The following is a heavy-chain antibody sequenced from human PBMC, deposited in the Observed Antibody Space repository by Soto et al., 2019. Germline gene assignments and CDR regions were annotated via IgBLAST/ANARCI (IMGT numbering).Heavy chain of an antibody. D-gene: IGHD2-15*01. J-gene: IGHJ4*02. CDR3: ARGRCSGGSCCLAY. Sequence: QVQLQQWGAGLLKPSETLSLTCAVYGGSFSGYYWSWIRQPPGKGLEWIGEINHSGSTNYNPSLKSRVNISVDTSKNQFSLKLSSGTAADTAVYYCARGRCSGGSCCLAYWGQGTLVTVSS. CDR1: GGSFSGYY. CDR2: INHSGST. V-gene: IGHV4-34*01.